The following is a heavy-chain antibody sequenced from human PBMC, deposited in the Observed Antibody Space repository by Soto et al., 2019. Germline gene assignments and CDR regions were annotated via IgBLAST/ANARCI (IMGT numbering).Heavy chain of an antibody. CDR1: GGSISSYY. V-gene: IGHV4-59*08. CDR3: ARHGPIAAAGTVFDY. Sequence: QVQLQESGTGLVKPSETLSLTGTVSGGSISSYYWSWIRQPPGKGLEWIGYIYYSGSTNYNPSLKSRVTISVDTSKNQFSLKLSSVTAADTAVYYCARHGPIAAAGTVFDYWGQGTLVTVSS. D-gene: IGHD6-13*01. J-gene: IGHJ4*02. CDR2: IYYSGST.